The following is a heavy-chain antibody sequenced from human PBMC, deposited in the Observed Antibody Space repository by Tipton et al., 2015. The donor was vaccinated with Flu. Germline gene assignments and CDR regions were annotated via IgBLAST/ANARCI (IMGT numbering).Heavy chain of an antibody. CDR3: AIPQWELDAFDI. Sequence: RSLRLSCAASGFTFSSYGMHWVRQAPGKGLEWVAVIWYDGSNKYYADSVKGRFTTSRDNSKNTLYLQMNSLRAEDTAVYYCAIPQWELDAFDIWGQGTMVTVSS. V-gene: IGHV3-33*01. CDR2: IWYDGSNK. D-gene: IGHD1-26*01. CDR1: GFTFSSYG. J-gene: IGHJ3*02.